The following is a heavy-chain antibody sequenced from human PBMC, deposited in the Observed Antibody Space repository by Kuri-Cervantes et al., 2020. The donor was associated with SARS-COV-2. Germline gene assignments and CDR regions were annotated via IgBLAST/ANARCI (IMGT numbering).Heavy chain of an antibody. J-gene: IGHJ6*04. CDR2: IYTSGRT. V-gene: IGHV4-4*07. Sequence: SEPLSPTCTVTGGSISSYYWSGIRQPAGKGLEWIGRIYTSGRTNYNPTLKSRVTMSADTSKKQFSLKLSSVTAADTAVYYCARTVIYYYYGMDVWGKGTTVTVSS. CDR1: GGSISSYY. CDR3: ARTVIYYYYGMDV. D-gene: IGHD4-11*01.